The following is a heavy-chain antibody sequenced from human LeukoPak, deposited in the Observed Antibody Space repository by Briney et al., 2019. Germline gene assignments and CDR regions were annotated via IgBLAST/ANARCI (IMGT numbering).Heavy chain of an antibody. CDR3: ARDQDMVPRRRESDY. CDR1: GFLFDDFA. D-gene: IGHD3-10*01. V-gene: IGHV3-49*04. J-gene: IGHJ4*02. CDR2: IRSIAYGGAT. Sequence: GGSLRLSCTGSGFLFDDFAMSWVRQAPGKGLEWVGFIRSIAYGGATEYAASVKGRFTISRDDSKGIAYLQMDSLNSEDTAVYYCARDQDMVPRRRESDYWGRGTLVTVSS.